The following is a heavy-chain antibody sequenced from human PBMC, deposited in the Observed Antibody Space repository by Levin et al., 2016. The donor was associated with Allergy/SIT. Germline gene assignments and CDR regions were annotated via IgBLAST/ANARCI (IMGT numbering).Heavy chain of an antibody. Sequence: LRLSCTVSGGSISSGGYYWSWIRQHPGKGLEWIGYIYYSGSTYYNPSLKSRVTISVDTSKNQFSLKLSSVTAADTAVYYCARDRTSSEGWFDPWGQGTLVTVSS. V-gene: IGHV4-31*03. CDR3: ARDRTSSEGWFDP. J-gene: IGHJ5*02. D-gene: IGHD2-2*01. CDR2: IYYSGST. CDR1: GGSISSGGYY.